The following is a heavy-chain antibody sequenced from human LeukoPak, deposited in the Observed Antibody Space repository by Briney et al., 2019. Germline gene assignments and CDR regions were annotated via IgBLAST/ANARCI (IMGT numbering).Heavy chain of an antibody. CDR3: ARAYGGWHFDF. CDR1: GFIFSDYY. V-gene: IGHV3-11*01. J-gene: IGHJ4*02. CDR2: ISKSGDTI. Sequence: GESLKISCAASGFIFSDYYMSWIRQAPGKGLEWVSYISKSGDTIYYADSVKGRFTISRDDAKNSLYLQMNSLRDEDTAVYFCARAYGGWHFDFWGQGTLVTVSS. D-gene: IGHD4-23*01.